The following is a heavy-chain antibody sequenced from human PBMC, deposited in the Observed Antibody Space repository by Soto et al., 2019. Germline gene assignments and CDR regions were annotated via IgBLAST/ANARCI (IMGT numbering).Heavy chain of an antibody. CDR3: TREQTSAVVTQ. CDR1: GGSMSNYY. CDR2: VYYSGST. J-gene: IGHJ4*02. D-gene: IGHD2-15*01. Sequence: SETLSLTCTVSGGSMSNYYWSWIRQPPGKGLEWIGCVYYSGSTNYNPSLESRVTISVDTSKNQFSLKLSSVTAADTAVYYCTREQTSAVVTQWGQGTLVTVSS. V-gene: IGHV4-59*01.